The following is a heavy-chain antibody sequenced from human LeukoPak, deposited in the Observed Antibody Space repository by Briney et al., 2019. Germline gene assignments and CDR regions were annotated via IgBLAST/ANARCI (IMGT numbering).Heavy chain of an antibody. CDR3: ARLYRRFGESDDY. CDR2: IYYSGST. J-gene: IGHJ4*02. D-gene: IGHD3-10*01. Sequence: SETLSLTCTASGGSISGSSYYWGWIRQPPGKGLEWIGSIYYSGSTYYNPSLKSRVTISVDTSKNQFSLKLSSVTAADTAVYYCARLYRRFGESDDYWRQGPLVTVSS. V-gene: IGHV4-39*01. CDR1: GGSISGSSYY.